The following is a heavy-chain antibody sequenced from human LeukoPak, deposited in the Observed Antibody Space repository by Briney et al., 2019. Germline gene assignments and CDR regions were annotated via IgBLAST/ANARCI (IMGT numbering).Heavy chain of an antibody. CDR2: INPSSGGT. CDR1: GYTFTAYY. Sequence: ASVKVSCKASGYTFTAYYMHWVRQAPGQGLEWMGWINPSSGGTNTSQKFQDRVTLTRDTSINTAYMELSSLRSDDTAVYYCARAYGSGSSYHPDYWGLGTLVTVSS. CDR3: ARAYGSGSSYHPDY. D-gene: IGHD3-10*01. J-gene: IGHJ4*02. V-gene: IGHV1-2*02.